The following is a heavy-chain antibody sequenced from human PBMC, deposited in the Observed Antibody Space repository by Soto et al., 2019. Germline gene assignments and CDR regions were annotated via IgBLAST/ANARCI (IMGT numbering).Heavy chain of an antibody. J-gene: IGHJ4*02. D-gene: IGHD5-12*01. CDR1: GGSISSGGYY. Sequence: QVQLQESGPGLVKPSQTLSLTCTVSGGSISSGGYYWSWIRQHPGKGLEWIGYIYYSGSTYYNPSLKSRVSVSVDTSKNQFSLELSSVPAADTAVYYCARLEMATIGIDYWGQGTLVTVSS. CDR2: IYYSGST. V-gene: IGHV4-31*03. CDR3: ARLEMATIGIDY.